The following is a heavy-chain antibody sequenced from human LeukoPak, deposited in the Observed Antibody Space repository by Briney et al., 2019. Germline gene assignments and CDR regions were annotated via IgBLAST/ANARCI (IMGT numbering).Heavy chain of an antibody. Sequence: ASVTVSCKASGYTFTGYYMHWVRQAPGQGLEWMGWINPNSGGTNYAQKFQGRVTMTRDTSISTAYMELSRLRSDDTAVYYCARDGTIFGVVIPYDYWGQGTLVTVSS. J-gene: IGHJ4*02. CDR1: GYTFTGYY. CDR3: ARDGTIFGVVIPYDY. D-gene: IGHD3-3*01. V-gene: IGHV1-2*02. CDR2: INPNSGGT.